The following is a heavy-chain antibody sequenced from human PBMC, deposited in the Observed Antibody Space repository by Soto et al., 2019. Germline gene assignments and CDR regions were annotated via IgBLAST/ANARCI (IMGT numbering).Heavy chain of an antibody. V-gene: IGHV4-59*01. CDR2: IYYSGST. Sequence: KTSETLSLTCTVSGGSISSYCWSWIRQPPGKGLEWIGYIYYSGSTNYNPSLKSRVTISVDTSKNQFSLKLSSVTAADTAVYYCARVRHDYVWGSYRQYFDYWGQGTLVTVSS. CDR1: GGSISSYC. J-gene: IGHJ4*02. CDR3: ARVRHDYVWGSYRQYFDY. D-gene: IGHD3-16*02.